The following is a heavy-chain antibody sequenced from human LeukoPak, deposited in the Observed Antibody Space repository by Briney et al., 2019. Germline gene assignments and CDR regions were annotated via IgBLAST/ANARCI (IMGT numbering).Heavy chain of an antibody. CDR2: IYYSGST. CDR1: GGSISSYY. Sequence: SETLSLTCTVSGGSISSYYWSWIRQPPGKGLEWIGYIYYSGSTNYNPSLKSRVTISVDTSKNQFSLKLSSVTAAATAVYYCAGRYSSSFDYWGQGTLVTVSS. D-gene: IGHD6-13*01. CDR3: AGRYSSSFDY. V-gene: IGHV4-59*01. J-gene: IGHJ4*02.